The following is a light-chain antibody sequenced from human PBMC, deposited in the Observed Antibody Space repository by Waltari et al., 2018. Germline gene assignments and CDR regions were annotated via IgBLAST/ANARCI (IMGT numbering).Light chain of an antibody. CDR2: RNK. J-gene: IGLJ2*01. Sequence: QSVLTQPPSESGTPGQRIIISCSGSSSNIGRNYVYWYQQLPGTAPKLLIHRNKQRPSGVPDRCSGSKSGTSASPASSGLRSEEEADYYCAAWDDSLSGFVVFGGGTKLTVL. CDR1: SSNIGRNY. CDR3: AAWDDSLSGFVV. V-gene: IGLV1-47*01.